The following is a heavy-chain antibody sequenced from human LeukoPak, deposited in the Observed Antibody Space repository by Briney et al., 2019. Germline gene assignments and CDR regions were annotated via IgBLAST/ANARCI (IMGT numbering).Heavy chain of an antibody. CDR1: GFTFSSYS. Sequence: GGSLRLSCAASGFTFSSYSMHWVRQAPDKGLEWVALIRYDGSNKYYADSVKGRFTISRDNSKNTLYLQMNSLRAEDTAVYYCAKDWSDIVVVPAAVFDYWGQGTLVTVSS. J-gene: IGHJ4*02. D-gene: IGHD2-2*01. V-gene: IGHV3-30*02. CDR2: IRYDGSNK. CDR3: AKDWSDIVVVPAAVFDY.